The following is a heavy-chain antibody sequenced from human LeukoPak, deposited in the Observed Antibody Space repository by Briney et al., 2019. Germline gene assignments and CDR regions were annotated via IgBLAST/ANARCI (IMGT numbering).Heavy chain of an antibody. D-gene: IGHD5-24*01. CDR3: AKARRDGYKPSRYFDY. CDR1: GFTFSSYA. CDR2: ISGSGGST. Sequence: GGSLRLSCAASGFTFSSYAMSWVRQAPGKGLEWVSGISGSGGSTYYADSVKGRFTISRDNSKNTLYLQMNSLRAEDTAVYYCAKARRDGYKPSRYFDYRGQGTLVTVSS. J-gene: IGHJ4*02. V-gene: IGHV3-23*01.